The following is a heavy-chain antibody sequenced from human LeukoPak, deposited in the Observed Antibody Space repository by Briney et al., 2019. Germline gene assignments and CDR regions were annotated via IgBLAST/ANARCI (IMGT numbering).Heavy chain of an antibody. J-gene: IGHJ4*02. D-gene: IGHD3-22*01. Sequence: GGSLRLSCAASGFTFSSYGMHWVRQAPGKGLEWVAVISYDGSNKYYADSVKGRFTISRDSSKNTLYLQMNSLRAEDTAVYYCAKDPTHYRVWDYYETIGLSYWGQGTLVTVSS. CDR2: ISYDGSNK. V-gene: IGHV3-30*18. CDR3: AKDPTHYRVWDYYETIGLSY. CDR1: GFTFSSYG.